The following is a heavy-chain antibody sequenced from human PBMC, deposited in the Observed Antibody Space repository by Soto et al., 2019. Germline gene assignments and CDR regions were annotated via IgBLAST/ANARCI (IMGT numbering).Heavy chain of an antibody. Sequence: PGGALRLSCAGSGLTLRKFRMSWVRQAPGKGLEWVANIKQDGSDTYYVDSVKGRFTISRDNAKNSLYLQMNSLRAEDTAVYYCATDLGTTMARHWGQGT. CDR1: GLTLRKFR. J-gene: IGHJ4*02. CDR2: IKQDGSDT. CDR3: ATDLGTTMARH. V-gene: IGHV3-7*04. D-gene: IGHD1-1*01.